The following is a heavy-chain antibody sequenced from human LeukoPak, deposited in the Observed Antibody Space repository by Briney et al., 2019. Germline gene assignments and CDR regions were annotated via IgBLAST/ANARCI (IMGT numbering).Heavy chain of an antibody. J-gene: IGHJ5*02. V-gene: IGHV4-34*01. CDR2: INHSGST. Sequence: SETLSLTCAVYGGSLSGYYWGWIRQPPGKGLEWIGEINHSGSTNYNPSLKSRVTISVDTSKNQFSLKLSSVTAADTAVYYCARGLTTVSSYNWFDPWGQGTLVTVSS. D-gene: IGHD4-4*01. CDR3: ARGLTTVSSYNWFDP. CDR1: GGSLSGYY.